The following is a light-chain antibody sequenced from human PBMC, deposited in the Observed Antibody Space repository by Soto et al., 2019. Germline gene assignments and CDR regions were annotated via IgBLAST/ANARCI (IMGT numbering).Light chain of an antibody. Sequence: QSVLTQPPSVSAAPGQKVTISCSGSSSNIGNNYVSWYQQLPGTAPKLLIYDNSKRPSGIPDRFSGSKSGTSATLGITGLQTGDEADYYCGTWDSSLSAGVFGGGTKLTV. CDR1: SSNIGNNY. J-gene: IGLJ2*01. CDR3: GTWDSSLSAGV. V-gene: IGLV1-51*01. CDR2: DNS.